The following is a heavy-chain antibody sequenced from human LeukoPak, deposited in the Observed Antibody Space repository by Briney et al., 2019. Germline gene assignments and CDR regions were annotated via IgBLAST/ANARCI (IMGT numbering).Heavy chain of an antibody. CDR3: ASLTRDY. CDR2: IHSGDNT. V-gene: IGHV3-53*01. J-gene: IGHJ4*02. D-gene: IGHD4/OR15-4a*01. Sequence: GGSLRLSCAASGFTVSSNYMTWVGQAPGKGLEWVSVIHSGDNTYYADSVKGRFTISRDNSKNTFYLQMNSLRVEDTAVYYCASLTRDYWGQGTLVTVSS. CDR1: GFTVSSNY.